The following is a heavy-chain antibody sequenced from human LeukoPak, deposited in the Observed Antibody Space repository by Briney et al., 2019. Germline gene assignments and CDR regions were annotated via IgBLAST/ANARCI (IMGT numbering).Heavy chain of an antibody. CDR1: GFTFSTYS. J-gene: IGHJ5*02. CDR3: TRLTYITGTQGDWFDP. V-gene: IGHV3-21*01. D-gene: IGHD1-20*01. CDR2: ISTSSDFI. Sequence: PGGSLRLSCAASGFTFSTYSMNWVRQAPGKGLEWVSSISTSSDFIYCADSVKGRFTISRDNANNSLYLQMNSLRAEDTAVYYCTRLTYITGTQGDWFDPWGQGTLVTVSS.